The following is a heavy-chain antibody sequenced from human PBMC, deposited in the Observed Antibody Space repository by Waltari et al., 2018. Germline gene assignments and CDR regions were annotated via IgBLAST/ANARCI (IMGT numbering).Heavy chain of an antibody. J-gene: IGHJ4*02. CDR3: AARALHAPY. Sequence: EVQLVESGGGLIQPGGSLRLSCSASGFNGGNNYMTWVRQAPGKGREWVPLIYSQGDTSYADSVKGRFTTSRDSSRNTLYLQMNSLRAEDTAVYYCAARALHAPYWGQGALVTVSS. CDR2: IYSQGDT. CDR1: GFNGGNNY. V-gene: IGHV3-53*01.